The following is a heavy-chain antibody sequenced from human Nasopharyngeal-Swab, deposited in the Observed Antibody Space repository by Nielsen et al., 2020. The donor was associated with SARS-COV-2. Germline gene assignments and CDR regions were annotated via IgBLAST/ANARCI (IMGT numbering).Heavy chain of an antibody. V-gene: IGHV6-1*01. D-gene: IGHD6-19*01. Sequence: SQTPSLTCAISGDSVSNNIAAWNWIRQSPSRGLEWLGRTYYRSHQWNTNYAVSVKSRLTINPDTSKNQFSLQLNSLTPEDTAVYYCARIAVAVPPVWGQGTLVTVSS. CDR2: TYYRSHQWNT. J-gene: IGHJ4*02. CDR1: GDSVSNNIAA. CDR3: ARIAVAVPPV.